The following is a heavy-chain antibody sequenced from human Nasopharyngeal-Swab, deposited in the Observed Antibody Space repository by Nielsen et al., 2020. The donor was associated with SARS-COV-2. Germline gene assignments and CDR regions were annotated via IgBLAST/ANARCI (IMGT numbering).Heavy chain of an antibody. J-gene: IGHJ3*02. Sequence: GESLKISCAASGFTFSSYWMSWVHQAPGKGLEWVANIKQDGSEKYYVDSVKGRFTISRDNAKNSLYLQMNSLRAEDTAVYYCAREVRGSYWPAFDIWGQGTMVTVSS. D-gene: IGHD1-26*01. V-gene: IGHV3-7*01. CDR1: GFTFSSYW. CDR2: IKQDGSEK. CDR3: AREVRGSYWPAFDI.